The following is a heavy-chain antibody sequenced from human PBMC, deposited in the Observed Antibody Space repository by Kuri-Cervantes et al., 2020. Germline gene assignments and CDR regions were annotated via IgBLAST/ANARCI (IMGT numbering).Heavy chain of an antibody. D-gene: IGHD5-18*01. Sequence: SLKISCAASGFTFDDYAMHWVRQAPGKGLEWVSGISWNSGTIYYADSVKGRFTISRDNAKNSLYLQMNSLRDEDTAVYYCARDGYSYGQPTTPFDYWGQGALVTVSS. V-gene: IGHV3-9*01. CDR2: ISWNSGTI. CDR3: ARDGYSYGQPTTPFDY. CDR1: GFTFDDYA. J-gene: IGHJ4*02.